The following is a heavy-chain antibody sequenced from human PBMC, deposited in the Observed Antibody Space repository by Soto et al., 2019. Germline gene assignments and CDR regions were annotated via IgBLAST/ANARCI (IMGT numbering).Heavy chain of an antibody. CDR3: VRGGSGYGADSAFDY. D-gene: IGHD5-12*01. Sequence: QVQLVQSGAEVKKPGASVKVSCKASGYTFTSYDINWVRQATGQGLEWMGWMNPNSFNTGYAQKFQGIVSMTRHTSISTAYMELSSVASDAWVVYDCVRGGSGYGADSAFDYWGQGTLVTVSP. CDR2: MNPNSFNT. CDR1: GYTFTSYD. J-gene: IGHJ4*02. V-gene: IGHV1-8*01.